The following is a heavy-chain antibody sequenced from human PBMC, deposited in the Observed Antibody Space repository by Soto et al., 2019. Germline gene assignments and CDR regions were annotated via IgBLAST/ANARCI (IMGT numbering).Heavy chain of an antibody. CDR1: GYTFTSYY. CDR3: ARDLPYYDILTGYYRGDSFDY. J-gene: IGHJ4*02. Sequence: QVQLVQSGAEVKKPGASVKVSCKASGYTFTSYYMHWVRQAPGQGLEWMGIINPSGGSTSYAQKFQGRVTMTRDTSTSTVYMELSSLRSEDTAVYYCARDLPYYDILTGYYRGDSFDYWGQGTLVTVSS. CDR2: INPSGGST. D-gene: IGHD3-9*01. V-gene: IGHV1-46*03.